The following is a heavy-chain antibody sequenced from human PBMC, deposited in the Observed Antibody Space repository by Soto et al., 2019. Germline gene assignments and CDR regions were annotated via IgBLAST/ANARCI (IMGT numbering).Heavy chain of an antibody. V-gene: IGHV4-4*02. D-gene: IGHD1-26*01. J-gene: IGHJ4*02. CDR3: AGRPEIHPR. Sequence: QVHLQESGPGLVKPSETLSLTCAISGGSTSSSDWWTWVRQPPGEGLEWIGEIHRDGVTNYHSRLKRRLTISLDQSRNQFSLSLTSVTAADAAVYFCAGRPEIHPRWGQGILVPVSS. CDR1: GGSTSSSDW. CDR2: IHRDGVT.